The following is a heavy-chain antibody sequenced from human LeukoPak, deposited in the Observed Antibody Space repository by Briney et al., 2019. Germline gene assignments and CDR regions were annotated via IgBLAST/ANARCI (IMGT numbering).Heavy chain of an antibody. J-gene: IGHJ4*02. CDR1: GGTFSSYA. CDR3: ARYYIEGRCFDY. D-gene: IGHD3-10*01. Sequence: EASVTVSFKASGGTFSSYAISWVRQAPGQGLEWMGWINPNSGGTNYAQKFQGRVTMTRDTSIRTAYMELSRLRSDDTAMYYCARYYIEGRCFDYWGQGTLVTVSS. V-gene: IGHV1-2*02. CDR2: INPNSGGT.